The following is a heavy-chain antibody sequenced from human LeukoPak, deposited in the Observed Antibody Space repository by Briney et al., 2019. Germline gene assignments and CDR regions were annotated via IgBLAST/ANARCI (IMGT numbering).Heavy chain of an antibody. CDR1: GFSSRTHL. D-gene: IGHD2-21*01. CDR3: ASPPIRRRDLDYYYYYGMDV. V-gene: IGHV3-48*03. CDR2: ISSSGSTI. J-gene: IGHJ6*02. Sequence: GESLRLSCTASGFSSRTHLMSWVRQAPGKGLEWVSYISSSGSTIYYADSVKGRFTISRDNAKNSLYLQMNSLRAEDTAVYYCASPPIRRRDLDYYYYYGMDVWGQGTTVTVSS.